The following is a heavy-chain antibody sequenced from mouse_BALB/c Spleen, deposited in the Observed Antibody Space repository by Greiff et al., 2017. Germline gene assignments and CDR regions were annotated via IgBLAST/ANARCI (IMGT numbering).Heavy chain of an antibody. V-gene: IGHV1-80*01. CDR2: IYPGDGDT. CDR1: GYAFSSYW. J-gene: IGHJ4*01. D-gene: IGHD2-4*01. CDR3: ARGGMITTHAMDY. Sequence: VHLVESGAELVRPGSSVKISCTASGYAFSSYWMNWVKQRPGQGLEWIGQIYPGDGDTNYNGTFKGKATLTADKSSSTAYMQLSSLTSEDSAVYFGARGGMITTHAMDYWGQGTSVTVSS.